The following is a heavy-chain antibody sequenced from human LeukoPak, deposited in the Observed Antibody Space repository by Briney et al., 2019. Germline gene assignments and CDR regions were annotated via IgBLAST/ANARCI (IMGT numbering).Heavy chain of an antibody. Sequence: GGSLRLSCAASGLTFSSYSMNWVRQAPGKGLEWVSYISSSSSTIYYADSVKGRFTISRDNSKNTLYLQMNNMRTEDTAVYYCAREALEWSPPDIWGQGTTVTVSS. CDR3: AREALEWSPPDI. CDR2: ISSSSSTI. V-gene: IGHV3-48*01. D-gene: IGHD3-3*01. CDR1: GLTFSSYS. J-gene: IGHJ3*02.